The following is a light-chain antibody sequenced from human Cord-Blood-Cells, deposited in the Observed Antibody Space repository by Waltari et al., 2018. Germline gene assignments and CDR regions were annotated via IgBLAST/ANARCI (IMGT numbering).Light chain of an antibody. Sequence: IMLPQPPATLSLSPGERDTLYCRASQSVSTYLAWYQQKPGQAPRLLSYDASNRATGIPARFSGSGSATDLTLTISSLEPEDFAVYYCQQRSNWPPYTCGQGTKLGIK. CDR3: QQRSNWPPYT. CDR2: DAS. J-gene: IGKJ2*01. V-gene: IGKV3-11*01. CDR1: QSVSTY.